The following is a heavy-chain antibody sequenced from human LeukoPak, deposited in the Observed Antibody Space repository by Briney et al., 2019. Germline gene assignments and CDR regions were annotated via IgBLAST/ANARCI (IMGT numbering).Heavy chain of an antibody. Sequence: GASVKVSCKASGGTFISYAISWVRQAPGQGLEWMGGIIPIFGTANYAQKFQGRVTITADESTSTAYMELSSLRSEDTAVYYCARDDFWSGYALRYWGQGTLVTVSS. J-gene: IGHJ4*02. D-gene: IGHD3-3*01. CDR2: IIPIFGTA. CDR3: ARDDFWSGYALRY. V-gene: IGHV1-69*13. CDR1: GGTFISYA.